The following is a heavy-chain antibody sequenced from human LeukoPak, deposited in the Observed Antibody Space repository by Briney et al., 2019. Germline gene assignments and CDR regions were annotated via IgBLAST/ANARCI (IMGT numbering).Heavy chain of an antibody. J-gene: IGHJ6*03. Sequence: PSETLSLTCTVSGGSSSSYYWSWIRQPAGKGLEWIGHIYTSGSTNYNPSLKSRVTMSVDTSKNQFSLKLTSVTAADTAVYYCARDARYSYGSYYMDVWGKGTTVTVSS. CDR3: ARDARYSYGSYYMDV. D-gene: IGHD5-18*01. CDR2: IYTSGST. CDR1: GGSSSSYY. V-gene: IGHV4-4*07.